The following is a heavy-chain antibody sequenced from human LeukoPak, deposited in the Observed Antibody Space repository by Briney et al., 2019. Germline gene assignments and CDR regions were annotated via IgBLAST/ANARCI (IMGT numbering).Heavy chain of an antibody. Sequence: SETLSLTCTVSGGSISSGGYYWSWIRQHPGKGLEWIGYIYYSGSTYSNPSLKSRVTISVDTSKNHLSLKLSSVTAADTAVYYCARQSLEQSLNADHYSHMDVWGRGTTVTVSS. CDR2: IYYSGST. V-gene: IGHV4-31*03. D-gene: IGHD1/OR15-1a*01. J-gene: IGHJ6*03. CDR1: GGSISSGGYY. CDR3: ARQSLEQSLNADHYSHMDV.